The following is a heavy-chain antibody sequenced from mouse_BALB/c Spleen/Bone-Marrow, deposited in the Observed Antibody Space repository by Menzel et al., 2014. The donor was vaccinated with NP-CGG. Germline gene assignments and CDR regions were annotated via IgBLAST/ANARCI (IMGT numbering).Heavy chain of an antibody. J-gene: IGHJ4*01. Sequence: EVQGVESGGGLVQPGGSLKLSCATSGFTFSDYYMYWVRQTPEKRLEWVAYISNGGGSTYYPDTVKGRFTISRDNAKNTLYLRMSRLKSEDTAMYYCARGGIYYGMDYWGQGTSVTVSS. V-gene: IGHV5-12*02. CDR2: ISNGGGST. CDR3: ARGGIYYGMDY. CDR1: GFTFSDYY.